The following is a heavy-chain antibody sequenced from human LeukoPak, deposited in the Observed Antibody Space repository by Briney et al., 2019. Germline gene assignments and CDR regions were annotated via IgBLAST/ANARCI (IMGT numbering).Heavy chain of an antibody. D-gene: IGHD3-16*02. V-gene: IGHV3-64D*06. CDR1: GFIFSSYS. J-gene: IGHJ4*02. Sequence: GGSLRLSCSASGFIFSSYSLHWVRQPPGKGLEYVSAISGNGGSTYYADSVKDRFTISRDNSRNTMYLQMSSLRPEDTAVYYCVRDSQPGDFSLADYWGQGTLVTVSS. CDR3: VRDSQPGDFSLADY. CDR2: ISGNGGST.